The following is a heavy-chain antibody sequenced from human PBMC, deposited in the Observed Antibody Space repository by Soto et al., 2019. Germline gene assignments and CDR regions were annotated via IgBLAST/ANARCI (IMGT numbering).Heavy chain of an antibody. J-gene: IGHJ4*02. CDR1: EFTVSNNY. CDR2: IYSGGAT. D-gene: IGHD3-10*01. Sequence: GGSLRLSCAASEFTVSNNYMSWVRQAPGRGLEWVSVIYSGGATYYADSVKGRFAISRDTSKNTLYLHMNSLRAEDTAVYYCASGRYGSGSYYTPPHYYFDYWGQGTLVTVSS. V-gene: IGHV3-66*01. CDR3: ASGRYGSGSYYTPPHYYFDY.